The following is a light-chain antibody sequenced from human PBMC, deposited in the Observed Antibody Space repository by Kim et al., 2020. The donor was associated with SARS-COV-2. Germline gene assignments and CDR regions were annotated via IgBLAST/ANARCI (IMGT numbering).Light chain of an antibody. CDR1: SLKIYY. V-gene: IGLV3-19*01. J-gene: IGLJ2*01. CDR3: NSRDSSDNHLVV. Sequence: SSELTQDPAVSVALGQTVRITCRGDSLKIYYATWYQQKPGQAPLLVIYGKNNRPSGIPDRFSGSSLGNTASLTITGAQAEDEADYYCNSRDSSDNHLVVFGGGTQLTVL. CDR2: GKN.